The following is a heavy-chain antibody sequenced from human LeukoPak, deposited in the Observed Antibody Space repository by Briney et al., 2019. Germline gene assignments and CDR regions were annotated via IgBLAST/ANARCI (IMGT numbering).Heavy chain of an antibody. CDR2: INPNSGGT. V-gene: IGHV1-2*02. D-gene: IGHD3-22*01. CDR3: VTLTYYYDSSGRI. CDR1: GYTFTGYY. Sequence: ASVKVSCKASGYTFTGYYMHWVRQAPGQGLEWKGWINPNSGGTNYAQKFQGRVTMTRDTSISTAYMELSRLRSDDTAVYYCVTLTYYYDSSGRIWGQGTLVTVSS. J-gene: IGHJ4*02.